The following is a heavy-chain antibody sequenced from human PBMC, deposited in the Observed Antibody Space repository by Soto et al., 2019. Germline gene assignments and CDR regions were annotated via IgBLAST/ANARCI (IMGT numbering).Heavy chain of an antibody. Sequence: QITLKESGPSLVKPTQTLTLTCTFSGFSLSTSGVGVGWIRQPPGKALEWLALIYWDDDKRYRPSLKSRLTITKDTSKNQVVLTMTNMDPVDTATDYCAHRPDSGWRFDYWGQGTLVTVSS. CDR2: IYWDDDK. V-gene: IGHV2-5*02. CDR3: AHRPDSGWRFDY. D-gene: IGHD6-19*01. J-gene: IGHJ4*02. CDR1: GFSLSTSGVG.